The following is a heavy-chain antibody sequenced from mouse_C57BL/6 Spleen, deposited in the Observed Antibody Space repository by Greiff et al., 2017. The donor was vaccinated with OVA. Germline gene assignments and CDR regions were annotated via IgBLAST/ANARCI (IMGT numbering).Heavy chain of an antibody. CDR2: INPSNGGT. J-gene: IGHJ1*03. CDR1: GYTFTSYW. V-gene: IGHV1-53*01. D-gene: IGHD5-1-1*01. Sequence: VQLQQPGTELVKPGASVKLSCKASGYTFTSYWMHWVKQRPGQGLEWIGNINPSNGGTNYNEKFKSKATLTVDKSSSTAYMQLSSLTSEDSAVYYCARYTYHITGYFDVWGTGTTVTVSS. CDR3: ARYTYHITGYFDV.